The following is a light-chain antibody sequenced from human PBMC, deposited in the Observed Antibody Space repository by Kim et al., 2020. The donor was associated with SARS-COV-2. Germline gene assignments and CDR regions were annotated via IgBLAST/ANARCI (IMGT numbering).Light chain of an antibody. Sequence: EIVLTQSPGTLSLSPGERATLSCRASQSVNNNYVAWYQQRLGQAPRLLIYGASSRATGIPDRFSGSGSGTDFTLTISRLEPEDFAVYYCQQYGSSPPLTFGGGTKVDIK. J-gene: IGKJ4*01. V-gene: IGKV3-20*01. CDR2: GAS. CDR3: QQYGSSPPLT. CDR1: QSVNNNY.